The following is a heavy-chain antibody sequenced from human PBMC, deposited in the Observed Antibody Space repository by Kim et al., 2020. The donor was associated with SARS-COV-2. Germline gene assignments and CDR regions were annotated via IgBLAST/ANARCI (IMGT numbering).Heavy chain of an antibody. CDR1: GGSFSGYY. J-gene: IGHJ5*02. Sequence: SETLSLTCAVYGGSFSGYYWSWIRQPPGKGLEWIGEINHSGSTNYNPSLKSRVTISVDTSKNQFSLKLSSVTAADTAVYYCARGRRGWFDPWGQGTLVTVSS. CDR3: ARGRRGWFDP. V-gene: IGHV4-34*01. CDR2: INHSGST. D-gene: IGHD3-10*01.